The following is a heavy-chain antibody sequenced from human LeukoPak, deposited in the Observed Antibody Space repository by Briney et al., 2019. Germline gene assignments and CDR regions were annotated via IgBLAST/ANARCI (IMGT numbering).Heavy chain of an antibody. CDR2: IYHSGST. V-gene: IGHV4-38-2*01. J-gene: IGHJ4*02. CDR3: ARVRFFPYYFDY. CDR1: GYSISSGYY. D-gene: IGHD3-3*01. Sequence: SETLSLTCAVSGYSISSGYYWGWIRQPPGKGLEWIGNIYHSGSTYYNPSLKSRVPISVDTSKNQFSLKLSSVTAADTAVYYCARVRFFPYYFDYWGQGTLVTVSS.